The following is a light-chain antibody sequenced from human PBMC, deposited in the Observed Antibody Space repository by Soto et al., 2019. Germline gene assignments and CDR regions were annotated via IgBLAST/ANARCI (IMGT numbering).Light chain of an antibody. V-gene: IGKV1-5*01. J-gene: IGKJ1*01. CDR2: DAS. Sequence: DIQMTQSPSTLSASVGDRVTISCRASQSISNWLAWYQQKPGKAPKLLMSDASSLERGVPSRFSGSGSGTEFTLTISSLQPDDFATYYCQQYYTYWTFGQGTKVDIK. CDR3: QQYYTYWT. CDR1: QSISNW.